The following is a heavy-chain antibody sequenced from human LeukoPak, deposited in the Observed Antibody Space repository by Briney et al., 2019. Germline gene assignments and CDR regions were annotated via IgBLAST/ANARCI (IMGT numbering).Heavy chain of an antibody. J-gene: IGHJ5*02. Sequence: PSETLSLTCTVSGGSISSYYWSWIRQPPGKGLEWIGYIYYSGSTNYNPSLKSRVTISVDTSKNQFSLKLSSVTAADTAVYYCARDRREQWLPGRFDPWGQGTLVTVSS. CDR1: GGSISSYY. CDR2: IYYSGST. D-gene: IGHD6-19*01. CDR3: ARDRREQWLPGRFDP. V-gene: IGHV4-59*01.